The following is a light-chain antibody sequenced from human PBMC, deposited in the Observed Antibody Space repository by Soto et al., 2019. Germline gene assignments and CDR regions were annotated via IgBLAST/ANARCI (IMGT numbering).Light chain of an antibody. V-gene: IGLV1-40*01. CDR2: GNR. Sequence: QSVLTQPPSVSGAPGQRVTLSCTGNTSNLGAGYDVHWYQQLPGAAPKLVIFGNRNRPSGVPERFSGSKSGTSASLAITGLQAEDEADYYCQASDYSLTASVFGGGTKLTVL. J-gene: IGLJ3*02. CDR1: TSNLGAGYD. CDR3: QASDYSLTASV.